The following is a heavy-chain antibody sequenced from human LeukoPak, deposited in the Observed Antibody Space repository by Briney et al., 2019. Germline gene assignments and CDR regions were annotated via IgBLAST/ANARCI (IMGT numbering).Heavy chain of an antibody. CDR3: ARGSPYHS. J-gene: IGHJ4*02. V-gene: IGHV4-39*01. Sequence: SETLSLTCTVSGGSISSSNYYWGWIRQPPGKGLVYIGSIHYSGTTYFNPSLKSRVTMSVDTSENQFSLKLNSVTAADTAVYYCARGSPYHSWGQGTLVTVSS. CDR2: IHYSGTT. CDR1: GGSISSSNYY.